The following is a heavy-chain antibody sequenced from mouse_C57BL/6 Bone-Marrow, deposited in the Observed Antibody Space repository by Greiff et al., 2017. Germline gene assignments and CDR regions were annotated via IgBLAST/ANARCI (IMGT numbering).Heavy chain of an antibody. J-gene: IGHJ4*01. CDR3: AREGYHAKDY. CDR1: GYTFTDYY. V-gene: IGHV1-75*01. CDR2: IFPGSGST. Sequence: VQLQQSGPELVKPGASVKISCKASGYTFTDYYINWVKQRPGQGLEWIGWIFPGSGSTYYNEKFKGKVTLTVDKSSSKAYMLLSSLTSEDSAVYFCAREGYHAKDYWGQGTSVTVSS.